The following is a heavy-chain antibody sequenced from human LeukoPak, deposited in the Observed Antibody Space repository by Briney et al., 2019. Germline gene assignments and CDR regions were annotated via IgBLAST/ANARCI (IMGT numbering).Heavy chain of an antibody. Sequence: ASVKVSCKASGYTFTGYYMHWVRQAPGQGLEWMGWINPNSGGTNYAQKFQGRVTMTRDMSTSTVYMELSSLRSEDTAVYYCARGSFAYYDFWSGYPTRNWFDPWGQGTLVTVSS. CDR1: GYTFTGYY. CDR3: ARGSFAYYDFWSGYPTRNWFDP. V-gene: IGHV1-2*02. CDR2: INPNSGGT. D-gene: IGHD3-3*01. J-gene: IGHJ5*02.